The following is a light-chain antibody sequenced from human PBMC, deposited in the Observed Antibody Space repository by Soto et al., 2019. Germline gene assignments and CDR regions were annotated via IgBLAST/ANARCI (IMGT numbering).Light chain of an antibody. J-gene: IGLJ3*02. Sequence: QSVLTQPPSASGTPGQRVTISCSGSSSNIGSNYVYWYQQLPGTAPKLLIYSNNQRPSGVPDRFSGSKSGTSASLAISGLRSEDEADYYCAAWDDSLRGVFGGGTKLTAL. CDR2: SNN. CDR3: AAWDDSLRGV. V-gene: IGLV1-47*02. CDR1: SSNIGSNY.